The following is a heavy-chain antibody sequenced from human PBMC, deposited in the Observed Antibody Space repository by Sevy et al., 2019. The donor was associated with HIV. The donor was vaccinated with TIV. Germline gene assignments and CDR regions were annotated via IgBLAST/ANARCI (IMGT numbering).Heavy chain of an antibody. CDR2: IYPGDSDT. J-gene: IGHJ3*02. CDR3: AILCGDGGGYDGFDI. V-gene: IGHV5-51*01. CDR1: GYSFTSYW. D-gene: IGHD3-16*01. Sequence: GESLKISCKGSGYSFTSYWIDWVRQMPGKGLEWMGIIYPGDSDTRYSPSFQGQVTIPADKSISTAYLQWSSLKASDTAMYYCAILCGDGGGYDGFDIWGQGTMVTVSS.